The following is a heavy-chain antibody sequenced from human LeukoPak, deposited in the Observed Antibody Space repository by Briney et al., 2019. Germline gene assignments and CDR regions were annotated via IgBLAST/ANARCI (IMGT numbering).Heavy chain of an antibody. CDR3: AREGNDYFDY. Sequence: RPGGSLRLSCAASGFTFSSYAMHWVRQAPGKGLEWVAVISYDGSNKYYADSVKGRFTISRDNSKNTLYLQMNSLRAEDTAVYYCAREGNDYFDYWGQGTLVTVSS. V-gene: IGHV3-30-3*01. CDR2: ISYDGSNK. J-gene: IGHJ4*02. CDR1: GFTFSSYA.